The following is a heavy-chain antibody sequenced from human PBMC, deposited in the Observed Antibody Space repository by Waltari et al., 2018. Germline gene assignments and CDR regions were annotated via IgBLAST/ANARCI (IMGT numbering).Heavy chain of an antibody. V-gene: IGHV1-24*01. CDR3: AAQLGSGYAEQSDY. J-gene: IGHJ4*02. CDR2: FDPEDGET. D-gene: IGHD5-12*01. Sequence: QVQLVQSGAEVKKPGASVKVSCKVSGYTLTELSMHWVRQAPGKGLEWMGGFDPEDGETIYAQKFQGRVTMIEDTSTDTAYMELSSLRSEDTAVYYCAAQLGSGYAEQSDYWGQGTLVTVSS. CDR1: GYTLTELS.